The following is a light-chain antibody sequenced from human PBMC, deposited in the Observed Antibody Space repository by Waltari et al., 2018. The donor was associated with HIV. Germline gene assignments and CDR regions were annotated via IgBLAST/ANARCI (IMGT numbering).Light chain of an antibody. CDR1: SSDIGSNY. V-gene: IGLV1-47*01. CDR3: AAWDVSLRGAYV. Sequence: QSVLTQPPSASGTPGQRVTISCSGASSDIGSNYVYWYQQLPGTAPKLLIYRNKQRPSGVPDRFSGSKSGTSASLAISGLRSEDEADYYCAAWDVSLRGAYVFGTGTKVAVL. J-gene: IGLJ1*01. CDR2: RNK.